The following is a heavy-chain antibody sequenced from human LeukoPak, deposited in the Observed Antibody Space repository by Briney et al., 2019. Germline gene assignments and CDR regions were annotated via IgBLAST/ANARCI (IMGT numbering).Heavy chain of an antibody. CDR3: ARYYYGSGGYYSRAYYYGVDV. D-gene: IGHD3-10*01. CDR2: ISYSGGT. CDR1: GASIRDYY. V-gene: IGHV4-59*07. J-gene: IGHJ6*02. Sequence: SDTLSLTCTVSGASIRDYYGSWIRQPPGKELEWIGYISYSGGTSYNPSLKSRVTISVATSKNQFSLKLDSVNAADTAVYYCARYYYGSGGYYSRAYYYGVDVWGQGTTVTVSS.